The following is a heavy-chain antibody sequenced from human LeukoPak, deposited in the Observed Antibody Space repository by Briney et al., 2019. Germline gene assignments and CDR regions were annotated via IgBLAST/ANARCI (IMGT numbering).Heavy chain of an antibody. J-gene: IGHJ3*02. Sequence: SETLSLTCTVSGGSISSYYWGWIRQPPGKGLEWIGYIYYSGSTNYNPSLKSRVTISVDTSKNQFSLKLSSVTAADTAVYYCARDHLGASHGVSRAFDIWGQGTMVTVSS. CDR2: IYYSGST. CDR1: GGSISSYY. V-gene: IGHV4-59*01. CDR3: ARDHLGASHGVSRAFDI. D-gene: IGHD3-10*01.